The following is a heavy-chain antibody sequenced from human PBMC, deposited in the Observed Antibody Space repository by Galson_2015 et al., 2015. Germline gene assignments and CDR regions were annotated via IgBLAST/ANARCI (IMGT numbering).Heavy chain of an antibody. Sequence: SETLSLTCTVSGGSISSYYWSWIRQPPGKGLEWIGYICYSGSTNYNPSLKSRVTISVDTSKNQFSLKLSSVTAADTAVYYCARDGAYGGNPYYGMGVWGQGTTVTVSS. CDR2: ICYSGST. CDR3: ARDGAYGGNPYYGMGV. J-gene: IGHJ6*02. D-gene: IGHD4-23*01. V-gene: IGHV4-59*01. CDR1: GGSISSYY.